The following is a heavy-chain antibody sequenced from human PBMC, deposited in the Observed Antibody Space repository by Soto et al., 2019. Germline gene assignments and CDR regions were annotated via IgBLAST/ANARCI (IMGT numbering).Heavy chain of an antibody. CDR3: ARALNYYDSSGYYWSFDY. CDR1: GGSISSYY. Sequence: SETLSLTCTVSGGSISSYYWSWIRQPPGKGLEWIGYIYYSGSTNYNPSLKSRVTISVDTSKNQFSLKLSSVTAADTAVYYCARALNYYDSSGYYWSFDYWGQGTLVTVSS. J-gene: IGHJ4*02. D-gene: IGHD3-22*01. V-gene: IGHV4-59*01. CDR2: IYYSGST.